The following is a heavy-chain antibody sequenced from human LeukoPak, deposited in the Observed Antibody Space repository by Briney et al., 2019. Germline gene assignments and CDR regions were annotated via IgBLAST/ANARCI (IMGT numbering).Heavy chain of an antibody. Sequence: GASVKVSCKVSGYTFTGYYMHWVRQAPGQGLEWMGWINPNSGGTNYAQKFQGRVTMTRDTSISTAYMELSRLRSDDTAVYYCARGYDFWSGYYTKYYFDYWGQGTLVTVSS. CDR1: GYTFTGYY. V-gene: IGHV1-2*02. CDR3: ARGYDFWSGYYTKYYFDY. CDR2: INPNSGGT. J-gene: IGHJ4*02. D-gene: IGHD3-3*01.